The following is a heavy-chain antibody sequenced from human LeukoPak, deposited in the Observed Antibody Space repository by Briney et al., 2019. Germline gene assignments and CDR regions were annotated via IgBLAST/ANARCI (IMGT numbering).Heavy chain of an antibody. V-gene: IGHV4-38-2*02. J-gene: IGHJ4*02. Sequence: SETLSLTCTVSGGSISSGYYWGWIRQPPGKGLEWIGSIYHSGSTYYNPSLKSRVTISVDTSKNQFSLKLSSVTAADTAVYYCARGVVGATTPFDYWGQGTLVTVSS. CDR2: IYHSGST. D-gene: IGHD1-26*01. CDR1: GGSISSGYY. CDR3: ARGVVGATTPFDY.